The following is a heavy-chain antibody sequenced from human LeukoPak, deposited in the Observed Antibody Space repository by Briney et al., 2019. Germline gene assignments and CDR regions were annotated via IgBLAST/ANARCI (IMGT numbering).Heavy chain of an antibody. CDR2: INHSGST. Sequence: SETLSLTCAVYCGSFSGYYLSWIRQPPGKGLEWIGEINHSGSTNYNPSLKSRVTISVDTSKNQISLQLSSVTAAATAVYYCARWEGGSYYDFDYWGQGTLVTVSS. V-gene: IGHV4-34*01. CDR3: ARWEGGSYYDFDY. J-gene: IGHJ4*02. D-gene: IGHD1-26*01. CDR1: CGSFSGYY.